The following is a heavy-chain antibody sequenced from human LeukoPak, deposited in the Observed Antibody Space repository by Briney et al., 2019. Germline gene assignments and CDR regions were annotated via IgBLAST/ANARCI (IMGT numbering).Heavy chain of an antibody. V-gene: IGHV3-53*01. Sequence: PGGSLRLSCAASGFTVSSNYMSWVRQAPGKGLEWGSVIYSGGSTYYADSVKGRFTISRDNSKNTLYLQMNSLRAEDTAVYYCARDAVDAFDIWGQGTMVTVSS. CDR2: IYSGGST. CDR1: GFTVSSNY. J-gene: IGHJ3*02. CDR3: ARDAVDAFDI.